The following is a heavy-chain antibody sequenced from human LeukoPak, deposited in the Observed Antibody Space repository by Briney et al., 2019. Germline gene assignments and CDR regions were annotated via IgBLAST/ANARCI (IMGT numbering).Heavy chain of an antibody. CDR2: TRRKANGGTT. CDR3: TSGLYYDSWSDLFDY. D-gene: IGHD3-3*01. V-gene: IGHV3-49*04. J-gene: IGHJ4*02. CDR1: GFTFGDYA. Sequence: GGSLRLSCTASGFTFGDYAMSWVRQAPGKGPEWVGFTRRKANGGTTEHAASLKGRFTTSRDDSKSIDYLQMNSLKTEDTAVYYCTSGLYYDSWSDLFDYWGQGTLVTVSS.